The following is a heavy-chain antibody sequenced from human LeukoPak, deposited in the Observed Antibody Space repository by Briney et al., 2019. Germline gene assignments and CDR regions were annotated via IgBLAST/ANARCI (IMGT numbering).Heavy chain of an antibody. J-gene: IGHJ4*02. Sequence: GGSLRLSCAASGXTVSSNYVTWVRQAPGKGLEWVSIIYSGGTSYYADSVKGRFTISRDKSKNTVYLQMNSLRAEDTAVYYCARGRDWVEYWGQGTLVTVSS. V-gene: IGHV3-53*01. D-gene: IGHD3/OR15-3a*01. CDR1: GXTVSSNY. CDR2: IYSGGTS. CDR3: ARGRDWVEY.